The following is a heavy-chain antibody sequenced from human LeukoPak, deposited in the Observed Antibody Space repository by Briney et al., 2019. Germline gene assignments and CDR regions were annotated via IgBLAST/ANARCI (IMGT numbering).Heavy chain of an antibody. CDR3: ARGASQQPVGYQH. CDR1: GGSFSGYY. Sequence: PSETLSLTCAVYGGSFSGYYWSWIRQPPGKGLEWIGEINHSGSTNYNPSLKSRVTISVDTSKNQFSLKLSSVTAADTAVYYCARGASQQPVGYQHWGQGTLVTVSS. J-gene: IGHJ1*01. D-gene: IGHD6-13*01. V-gene: IGHV4-34*01. CDR2: INHSGST.